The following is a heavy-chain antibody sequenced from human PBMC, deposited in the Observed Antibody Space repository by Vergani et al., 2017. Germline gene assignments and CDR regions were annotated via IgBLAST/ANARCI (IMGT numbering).Heavy chain of an antibody. CDR3: AKTHDFSSLYSSYNWFDP. V-gene: IGHV5-51*01. J-gene: IGHJ5*02. CDR1: GYIFSNYW. D-gene: IGHD3-3*01. Sequence: EKQLVQSGSETKTPGESLKISCQAFGYIFSNYWIAWVRQRPGKGLEWMGIIYAGDSDVRYSPSFQGQVTMSVDKSLSTAYLQWSSLKASDTATYYCAKTHDFSSLYSSYNWFDPWGQGTQVTVSS. CDR2: IYAGDSDV.